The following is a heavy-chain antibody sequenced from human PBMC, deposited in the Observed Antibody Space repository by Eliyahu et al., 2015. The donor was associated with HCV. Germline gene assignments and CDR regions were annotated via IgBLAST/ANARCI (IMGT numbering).Heavy chain of an antibody. V-gene: IGHV3-30*02. D-gene: IGHD3/OR15-3a*01. CDR1: GFTFSSYG. CDR3: AKEWIGLVQSDY. Sequence: QVQLVESGGGVVQPGGSXXLSRAASGFTFSSYGMHWVRQAPGKGLEWVAFIRYDGSNKYYADSVKGRFTISRDNSKNTLYLQMNSLRAEDTAVYYCAKEWIGLVQSDYWGQGTLVTVSS. CDR2: IRYDGSNK. J-gene: IGHJ4*02.